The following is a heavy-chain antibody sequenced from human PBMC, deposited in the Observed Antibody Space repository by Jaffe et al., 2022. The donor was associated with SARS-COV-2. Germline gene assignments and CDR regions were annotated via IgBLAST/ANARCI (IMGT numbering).Heavy chain of an antibody. V-gene: IGHV3-30*18. J-gene: IGHJ6*02. CDR1: GFTFSSYG. D-gene: IGHD5-18*01. CDR2: ISYDGSNK. CDR3: AKDRGYSYGRRKYYYYGMDV. Sequence: QVQLVESGGGVVQPGRSLRLSCAASGFTFSSYGMHWVRQAPGKGLEWVAVISYDGSNKYYADSVKGRFTISRDNSKNTLYLQMNSLRAEDTAVYYCAKDRGYSYGRRKYYYYGMDVWGQGTTVTVSS.